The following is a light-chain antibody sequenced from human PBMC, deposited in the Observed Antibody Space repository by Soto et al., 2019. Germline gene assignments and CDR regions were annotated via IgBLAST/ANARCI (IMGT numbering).Light chain of an antibody. CDR1: QTVSTIY. V-gene: IGKV3-20*01. Sequence: EIVLTQSPGTLSLSPGERATLSCRASQTVSTIYLAWYQQKPGQAPRLLIYGASSRATGIPDRFSGSGSGTDFTLTIIRLEPADVAVYYCQQYGSSQYTFGQGTKLEIK. CDR2: GAS. J-gene: IGKJ2*01. CDR3: QQYGSSQYT.